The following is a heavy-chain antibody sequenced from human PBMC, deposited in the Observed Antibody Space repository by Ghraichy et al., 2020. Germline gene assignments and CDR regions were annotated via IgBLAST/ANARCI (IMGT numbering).Heavy chain of an antibody. D-gene: IGHD3-22*01. Sequence: LRLSCAASGFTFDDYTMHWVRQAPGKGLEWVSLISWDGGSTYYADSVKGRFTISRDNSKNSLYLQMNSLRTEDTALYYCAKDLPQDSSGYGGYFDYWGQGTLVTVSS. J-gene: IGHJ4*02. CDR1: GFTFDDYT. CDR2: ISWDGGST. V-gene: IGHV3-43*01. CDR3: AKDLPQDSSGYGGYFDY.